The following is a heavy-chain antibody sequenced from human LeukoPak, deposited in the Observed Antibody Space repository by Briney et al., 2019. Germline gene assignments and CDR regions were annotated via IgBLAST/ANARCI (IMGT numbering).Heavy chain of an antibody. D-gene: IGHD5-12*01. V-gene: IGHV4-61*08. CDR2: ISYSGST. CDR1: GGSISSGDYY. Sequence: SETLSLTCTVSGGSISSGDYYWSWIRQPPGKGLEWIGHISYSGSTNYNPSLKSRVTISVDTSKNQFSLKLSSVTAADTAVYYCARGGSGYALNWFDPWGQGTLVTVSS. CDR3: ARGGSGYALNWFDP. J-gene: IGHJ5*02.